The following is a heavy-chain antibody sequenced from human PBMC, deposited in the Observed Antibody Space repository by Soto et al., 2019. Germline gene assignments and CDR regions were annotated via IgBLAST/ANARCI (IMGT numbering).Heavy chain of an antibody. CDR3: ATDLNTAMVTSFDY. V-gene: IGHV1-24*01. D-gene: IGHD5-18*01. CDR1: GYTLTGFS. Sequence: ASVKVSCKVSGYTLTGFSMPWVRQAPGKGLEWMGGFDPEDGETIYAQKFQGRVTMTEDTSTDTAYMELSSLRSEDTAVYYCATDLNTAMVTSFDYWGQGTLVTVSS. J-gene: IGHJ4*02. CDR2: FDPEDGET.